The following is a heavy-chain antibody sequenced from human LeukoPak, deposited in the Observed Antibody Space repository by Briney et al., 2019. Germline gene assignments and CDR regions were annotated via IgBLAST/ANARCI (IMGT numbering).Heavy chain of an antibody. CDR2: INHSGST. V-gene: IGHV4-34*01. CDR1: GGSFSGYY. J-gene: IGHJ6*02. D-gene: IGHD1-26*01. CDR3: ARGRRSGSYYYYYYYGMDV. Sequence: SETLSLTCAVYGGSFSGYYWGWIRQPPGKGLEWIGEINHSGSTNYNPSLKSRVTISVDTSKNQFSLKLSSVTAADTAVYYCARGRRSGSYYYYYYYGMDVWGQGTTVTVSS.